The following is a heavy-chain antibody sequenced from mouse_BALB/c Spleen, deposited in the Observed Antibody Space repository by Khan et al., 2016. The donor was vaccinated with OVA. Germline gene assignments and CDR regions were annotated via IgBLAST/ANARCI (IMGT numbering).Heavy chain of an antibody. CDR3: ARKNGGDFDY. D-gene: IGHD1-1*01. V-gene: IGHV1-20*02. CDR2: INPHIGET. Sequence: VRLQQSGPELVKPGASVKISCKASGYSFTGYFMNWVMQSHGKSLEWIGRINPHIGETLYNQKFKGKATLTVDESSRTAHMELRSLASEDSAVYYCARKNGGDFDYWGQGTTLTVSS. CDR1: GYSFTGYF. J-gene: IGHJ2*01.